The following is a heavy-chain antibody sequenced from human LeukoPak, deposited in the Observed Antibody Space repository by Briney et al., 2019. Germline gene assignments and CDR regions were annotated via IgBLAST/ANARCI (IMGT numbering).Heavy chain of an antibody. CDR2: ISGDADST. CDR3: AKDFHAYYYGSGSFSSYFDC. Sequence: GGSLRLSCAGSGFTFSSYAMSWVRQAPGKGLEWVSTISGDADSTYYADSVKGRFTISRDNSKTTLYLEMNSLRADDTVIYYCAKDFHAYYYGSGSFSSYFDCWGQGTLVTVSS. J-gene: IGHJ4*02. V-gene: IGHV3-23*01. CDR1: GFTFSSYA. D-gene: IGHD3-10*01.